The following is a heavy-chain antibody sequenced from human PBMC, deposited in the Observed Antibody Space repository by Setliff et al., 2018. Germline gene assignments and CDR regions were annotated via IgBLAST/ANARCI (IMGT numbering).Heavy chain of an antibody. CDR3: AASRAYTGAVEEWFLPKTFDF. V-gene: IGHV4-4*07. Sequence: SETLSLTCTVSGDSISNYYWNWIRQPAGKGLEWIGRIYVTESTKYNPSLKSRVTLSIDTSKNQYSLKLSSVTAADAALYYCAASRAYTGAVEEWFLPKTFDFWGQGSPVTVSS. CDR1: GDSISNYY. J-gene: IGHJ4*02. CDR2: IYVTEST. D-gene: IGHD3-10*01.